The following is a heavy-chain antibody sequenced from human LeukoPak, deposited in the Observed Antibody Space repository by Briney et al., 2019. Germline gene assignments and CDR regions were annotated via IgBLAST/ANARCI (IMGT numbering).Heavy chain of an antibody. V-gene: IGHV3-48*02. CDR2: ISSDSGNK. J-gene: IGHJ4*02. CDR3: ARTTSGD. Sequence: GGSLRLSCAASGFTFSSYSMNWVRQAPGKGLEWVSYISSDSGNKYYADSVKGRFTISRDNAKNSLYLQMNSLRDEDTAVYYCARTTSGDWGQGTLLTVSS. D-gene: IGHD1-26*01. CDR1: GFTFSSYS.